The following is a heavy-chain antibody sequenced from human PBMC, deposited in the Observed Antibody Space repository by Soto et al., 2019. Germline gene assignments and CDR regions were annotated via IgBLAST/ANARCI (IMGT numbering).Heavy chain of an antibody. J-gene: IGHJ4*02. D-gene: IGHD7-27*01. Sequence: GALKISCKGYGYSFTSYWIGWVRQMPGKGLEWMGIIYPGDSDTRYSPSFQGQVTISADKSISTAYLQWSSLKASDTAMYYCARLLTLGMSGPFDYWGQGTLVTASS. CDR2: IYPGDSDT. CDR3: ARLLTLGMSGPFDY. V-gene: IGHV5-51*01. CDR1: GYSFTSYW.